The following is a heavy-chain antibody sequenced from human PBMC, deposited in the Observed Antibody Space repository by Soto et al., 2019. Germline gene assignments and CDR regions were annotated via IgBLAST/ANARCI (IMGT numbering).Heavy chain of an antibody. CDR2: INHSGST. V-gene: IGHV4-34*01. D-gene: IGHD2-8*02. Sequence: SETLSLTCAVYGGSFSGYYWSWIRQEPGKGLEWIGEINHSGSTNYNPSLKSRVTISVDTSKNQFSLRLTSVTAADTAVYYCARDKITGLFAYWGQGTLVTVSS. CDR1: GGSFSGYY. J-gene: IGHJ4*02. CDR3: ARDKITGLFAY.